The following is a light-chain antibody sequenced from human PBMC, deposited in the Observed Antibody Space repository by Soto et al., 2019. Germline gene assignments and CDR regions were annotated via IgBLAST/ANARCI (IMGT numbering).Light chain of an antibody. CDR1: SGHSSYA. CDR2: LNSDGSH. V-gene: IGLV4-69*01. Sequence: QSVLTQSPSASASLGASVKLTCTLSSGHSSYAIAWHQQQPEKGPRYLMKLNSDGSHSKGDGIPDRFSGSSSGAERYLTIPGLQSEDAADYYCQTWGTGVVFGGGTQLTVL. J-gene: IGLJ2*01. CDR3: QTWGTGVV.